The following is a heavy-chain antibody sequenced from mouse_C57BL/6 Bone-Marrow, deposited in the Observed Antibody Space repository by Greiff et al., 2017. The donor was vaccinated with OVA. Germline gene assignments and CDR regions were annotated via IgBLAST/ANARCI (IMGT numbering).Heavy chain of an antibody. CDR1: GFSLTSYG. J-gene: IGHJ1*03. V-gene: IGHV2-2*01. CDR3: ARNWDGYYPYWDFDV. CDR2: IWSGGGT. D-gene: IGHD2-3*01. Sequence: QVQLQQSGPGLVQPSQSLSITCTVSGFSLTSYGVHWVRQSPGKGLEWLGVIWSGGGTDYNAAFISRLGISTDHSKSNVFFKMNSLQADDIARYYCARNWDGYYPYWDFDVWGTGTTGTVSS.